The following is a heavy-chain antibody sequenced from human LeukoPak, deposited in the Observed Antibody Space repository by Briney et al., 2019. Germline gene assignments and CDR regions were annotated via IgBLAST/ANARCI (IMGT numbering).Heavy chain of an antibody. CDR3: AKDFDYGGYAVDH. V-gene: IGHV3-30*02. CDR1: GFIFSSYG. Sequence: GGSLRLSCAASGFIFSSYGMHWVRQAPGKGLEWVAFISYDGSNKYYADSVKGRFTISRDKSKNTLYVQMNSLRAEDTAVYYCAKDFDYGGYAVDHWGQGTLVTVSS. D-gene: IGHD4-17*01. J-gene: IGHJ4*02. CDR2: ISYDGSNK.